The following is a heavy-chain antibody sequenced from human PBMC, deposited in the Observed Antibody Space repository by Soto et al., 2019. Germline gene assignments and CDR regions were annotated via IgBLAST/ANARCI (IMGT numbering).Heavy chain of an antibody. CDR1: GGTFSTYS. Sequence: VQLVQSGAEVRQPGSSVRVSCKASGGTFSTYSVTWVRQAPGQGLEWMGGIIPIYDSPYYAQKFLGRVSLTADTSTNTAYMVVSRLTSEGTSVYLCAVESASVTQVPLRAWGQGTLVLVSS. CDR2: IIPIYDSP. J-gene: IGHJ5*02. V-gene: IGHV1-69*06. CDR3: AVESASVTQVPLRA. D-gene: IGHD2-21*02.